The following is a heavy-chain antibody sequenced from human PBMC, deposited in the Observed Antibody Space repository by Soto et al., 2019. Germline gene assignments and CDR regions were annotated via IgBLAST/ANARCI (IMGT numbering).Heavy chain of an antibody. Sequence: QLGGSLRLCCAASGFTFRNYNMSWVRQAPGKGLEWVSGISGSGTSTHYADSVKGRFTISRDNSKNTVYLQMNSLRAEDTAVYYCARIGYRSSSFDYWGQGTLVTVSS. D-gene: IGHD6-6*01. V-gene: IGHV3-23*01. CDR1: GFTFRNYN. J-gene: IGHJ4*02. CDR2: ISGSGTST. CDR3: ARIGYRSSSFDY.